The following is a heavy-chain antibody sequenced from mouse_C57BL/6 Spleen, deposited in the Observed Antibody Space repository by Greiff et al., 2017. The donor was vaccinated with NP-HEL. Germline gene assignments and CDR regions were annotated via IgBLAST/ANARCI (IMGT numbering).Heavy chain of an antibody. CDR3: ASTYDYDAMDY. CDR1: GYTFTSYW. Sequence: VQLQQSGAELVKPGASVKLSCKASGYTFTSYWMQWVKQRPGQGLEWIGEIDPSDSYTNYNQKFKGKATLSVDTSSSTAYMQLSSLTSEDSAVYYCASTYDYDAMDYWGQGTSVTVSS. CDR2: IDPSDSYT. J-gene: IGHJ4*01. D-gene: IGHD2-4*01. V-gene: IGHV1-50*01.